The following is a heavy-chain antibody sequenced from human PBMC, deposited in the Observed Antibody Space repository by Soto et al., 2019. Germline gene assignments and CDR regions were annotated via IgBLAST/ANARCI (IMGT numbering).Heavy chain of an antibody. V-gene: IGHV6-1*01. Sequence: SQTLPLTCAISGDSVSSNSVAWSWIRQSPSRGLEWLGRTYFRSKWYNDYAVSVKSRITVNPDTSKNQFSLQLNSVTPEDTAVYYRARSVPDAFDIWGQGTMVTVSS. J-gene: IGHJ3*02. CDR2: TYFRSKWYN. CDR1: GDSVSSNSVA. CDR3: ARSVPDAFDI.